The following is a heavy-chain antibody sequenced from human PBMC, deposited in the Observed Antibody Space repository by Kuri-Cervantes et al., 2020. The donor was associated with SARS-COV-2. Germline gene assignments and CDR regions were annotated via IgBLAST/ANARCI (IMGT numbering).Heavy chain of an antibody. D-gene: IGHD3-3*01. CDR3: ARYFWSGAYYFDY. J-gene: IGHJ4*02. CDR1: GGSISRYY. CDR2: IYTSGNT. Sequence: SETLSLTCTVSGGSISRYYWSWIRQAAGEGLEWIGRIYTSGNTNYNPSLKSRVTMSVDTSKNQLSLWLTSVTAADTAVYYCARYFWSGAYYFDYWGQGTLVTVSS. V-gene: IGHV4-4*07.